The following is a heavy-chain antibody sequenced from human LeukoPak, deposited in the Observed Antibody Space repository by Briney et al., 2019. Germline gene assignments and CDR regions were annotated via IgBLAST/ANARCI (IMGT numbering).Heavy chain of an antibody. D-gene: IGHD3-10*01. CDR3: AREGGSGTRYYYYMDV. J-gene: IGHJ6*03. V-gene: IGHV3-48*01. CDR1: GFTFSSYS. CDR2: ISSSSSTI. Sequence: GGSLRLSCAASGFTFSSYSMNWVRQAPGKGLEWVSYISSSSSTIYYADSVKGRFTISRDNAKNSLYLQMNSLRAEDTAVYYCAREGGSGTRYYYYMDVWGKGTTVTVSS.